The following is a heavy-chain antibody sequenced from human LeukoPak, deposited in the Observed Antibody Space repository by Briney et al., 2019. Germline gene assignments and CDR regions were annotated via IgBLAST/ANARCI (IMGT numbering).Heavy chain of an antibody. CDR1: GFTFSSYW. CDR2: IKQDGSEK. D-gene: IGHD2-15*01. V-gene: IGHV3-7*01. Sequence: GGSLRLSCAASGFTFSSYWMSWVRQAPGKGLEWVANIKQDGSEKYYVDSVKGRFTISRDNAKNSLYLQMNSLRAEDTAVYYCARQATGYCSGGSCSPPYYYYYMDVWGKGTTVTVSS. J-gene: IGHJ6*03. CDR3: ARQATGYCSGGSCSPPYYYYYMDV.